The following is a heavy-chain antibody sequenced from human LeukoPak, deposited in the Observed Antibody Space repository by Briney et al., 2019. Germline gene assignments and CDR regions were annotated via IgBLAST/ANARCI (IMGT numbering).Heavy chain of an antibody. J-gene: IGHJ6*03. CDR2: IYYSGST. Sequence: PSETLSLTCTVSGGSISSYYWSWIRQPPGKGLEWIGSIYYSGSTYYNPSLKSRVTISVDTSKNQFSLKLSSVTAADTAVYYCARHGMIVGPGGYYYYMDVWGKGTTVTVSS. D-gene: IGHD3-22*01. CDR1: GGSISSYY. V-gene: IGHV4-39*01. CDR3: ARHGMIVGPGGYYYYMDV.